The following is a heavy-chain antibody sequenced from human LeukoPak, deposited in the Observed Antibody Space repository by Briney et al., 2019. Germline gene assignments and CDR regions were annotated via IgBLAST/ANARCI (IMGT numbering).Heavy chain of an antibody. J-gene: IGHJ4*02. CDR3: ARAHTAAAIKAPFDY. CDR1: GFTFSSYA. CDR2: ISYDGSNK. D-gene: IGHD2-2*02. V-gene: IGHV3-30-3*01. Sequence: GRSLRLSCAASGFTFSSYAMHWVRQAPGKGLEWVAVISYDGSNKYYADSVKGRFTISRDNSKNTLYLQMNSLRAEDTAVYYCARAHTAAAIKAPFDYWGQGTLVTVSS.